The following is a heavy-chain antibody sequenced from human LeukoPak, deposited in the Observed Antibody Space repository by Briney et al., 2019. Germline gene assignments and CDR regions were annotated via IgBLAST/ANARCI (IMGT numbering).Heavy chain of an antibody. D-gene: IGHD3-3*01. CDR1: GFTFSTYW. Sequence: GGSLRLSCAASGFTFSTYWMHWVRQAPGKGLVWVSRINTDGSSTSYADSVKGRFTISRDNAKNSLYLQMNSLRAEDTAVYYCARDPIWNYYYYGMDVWGQGATVTVSS. CDR2: INTDGSST. J-gene: IGHJ6*02. V-gene: IGHV3-74*01. CDR3: ARDPIWNYYYYGMDV.